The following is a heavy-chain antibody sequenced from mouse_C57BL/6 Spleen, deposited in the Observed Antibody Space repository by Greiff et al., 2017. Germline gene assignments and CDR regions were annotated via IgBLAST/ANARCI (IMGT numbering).Heavy chain of an antibody. D-gene: IGHD2-14*01. Sequence: VQLQQSGAALVKPGASVKLSCKASGYTFTSYWVHWVKQRPGRGLAWIGRIDPNRGGTKYNEKFKSKATLTVDKTSSTAYRQLSSLTSEDSAVYYCARRGWVREYYYAMDYWGQGASVTVSS. J-gene: IGHJ4*01. CDR2: IDPNRGGT. CDR1: GYTFTSYW. V-gene: IGHV1-72*01. CDR3: ARRGWVREYYYAMDY.